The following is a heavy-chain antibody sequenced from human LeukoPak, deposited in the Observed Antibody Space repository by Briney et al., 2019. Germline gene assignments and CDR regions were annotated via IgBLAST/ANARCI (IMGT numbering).Heavy chain of an antibody. CDR1: GDSVSGHY. Sequence: SETLSLTCTVSGDSVSGHYWSWIRQTPGKGQEWIVYVSYSGGTNYNPSLKRRVSISFDTSKNQFSLKLSSPAAADPAVYYCARAPMATITSAFPDAFDFWGQGTMVTVSS. CDR2: VSYSGGT. CDR3: ARAPMATITSAFPDAFDF. D-gene: IGHD1-14*01. V-gene: IGHV4-59*02. J-gene: IGHJ3*01.